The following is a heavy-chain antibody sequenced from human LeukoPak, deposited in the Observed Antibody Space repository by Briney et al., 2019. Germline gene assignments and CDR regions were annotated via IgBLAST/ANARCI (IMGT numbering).Heavy chain of an antibody. J-gene: IGHJ4*02. Sequence: ASVKVSCKASGYTFTGYYMHWVRQAPGQGLEWMGWINPNSGGTNYAQKFQGRVSMTRDTSISTAYMELSGLRSEDTAVYSCARGPAYYYDSSGYYPWPDWGQGTLVTVSS. CDR2: INPNSGGT. CDR1: GYTFTGYY. V-gene: IGHV1-2*02. CDR3: ARGPAYYYDSSGYYPWPD. D-gene: IGHD3-22*01.